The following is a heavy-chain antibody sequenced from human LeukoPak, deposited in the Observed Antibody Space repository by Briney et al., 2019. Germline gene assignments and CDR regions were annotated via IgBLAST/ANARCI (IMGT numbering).Heavy chain of an antibody. CDR2: ISSSSGYI. J-gene: IGHJ5*02. CDR1: GFTFSSYS. CDR3: ARDHTNSSSWYRGWFDP. Sequence: GGSLRLSCAASGFTFSSYSMNWVRQAPGKGLEWVSSISSSSGYIYYADSVKGRFTISRDNAKNSLYLQMNSLRAEDTAVYYCARDHTNSSSWYRGWFDPWGQGTLVTVSS. V-gene: IGHV3-21*01. D-gene: IGHD6-13*01.